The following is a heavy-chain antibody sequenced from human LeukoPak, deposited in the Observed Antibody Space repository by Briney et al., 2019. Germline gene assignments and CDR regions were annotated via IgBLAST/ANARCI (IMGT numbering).Heavy chain of an antibody. V-gene: IGHV3-23*01. J-gene: IGHJ3*02. Sequence: GGSLRLSCAASGFTFSSYAMNWVRQAPGMGLEWVSGISGSGGSTYYADSVKGRFTISRDNSNNTLYLQMNSLRAEDTAVYYCAKTRGSNNVFDIWGQGTMVTVSS. CDR1: GFTFSSYA. D-gene: IGHD1-26*01. CDR3: AKTRGSNNVFDI. CDR2: ISGSGGST.